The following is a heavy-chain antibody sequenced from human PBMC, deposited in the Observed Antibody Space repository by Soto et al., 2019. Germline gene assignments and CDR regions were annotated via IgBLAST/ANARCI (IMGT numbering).Heavy chain of an antibody. CDR2: IYYSGST. Sequence: QVQLQESGPGLVKPSQTLSLTCTVSGGSISSGGYYWSWIRQHPGKGLEWIGYIYYSGSTYYNPSPKSRVTISVDTSKNQFSLKMSSVTAADTAVYYCAKDGGLRGYSYGVFDYWGQGTLVTVSS. D-gene: IGHD5-18*01. CDR1: GGSISSGGYY. J-gene: IGHJ4*02. V-gene: IGHV4-31*03. CDR3: AKDGGLRGYSYGVFDY.